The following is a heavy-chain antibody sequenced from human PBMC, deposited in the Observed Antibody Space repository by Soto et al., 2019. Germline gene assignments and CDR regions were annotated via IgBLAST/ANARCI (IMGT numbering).Heavy chain of an antibody. D-gene: IGHD3-3*01. J-gene: IGHJ4*02. CDR3: AKGGLRFLEWFYFDY. Sequence: EVQLLESGGGLVQPGGSLRLSCAASGFTFSSYAMSWVRQAPGKGLEWVSAISGSGGSTYYADSVKGRFTISRDNSKNTLYLQMNSLRAEDTAVDYCAKGGLRFLEWFYFDYWGQGTLVTVSS. V-gene: IGHV3-23*01. CDR2: ISGSGGST. CDR1: GFTFSSYA.